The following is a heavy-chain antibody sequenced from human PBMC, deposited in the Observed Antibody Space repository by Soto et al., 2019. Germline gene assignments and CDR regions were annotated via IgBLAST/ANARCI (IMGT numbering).Heavy chain of an antibody. CDR2: INHSGST. D-gene: IGHD3-3*02. J-gene: IGHJ6*03. Sequence: SETLSLTCAVYGGSFSGYYWSWIRQPPGKGLEWIGEINHSGSTNYNPSLKSRVTISVDTSKNQFSLKLSSVTAADTAVYYCADSINYYMAVWGKGTTVTVS. CDR1: GGSFSGYY. CDR3: ADSINYYMAV. V-gene: IGHV4-34*01.